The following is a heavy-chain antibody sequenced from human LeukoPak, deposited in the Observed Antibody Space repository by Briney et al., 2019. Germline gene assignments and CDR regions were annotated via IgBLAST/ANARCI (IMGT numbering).Heavy chain of an antibody. CDR2: MNPNSGNT. Sequence: ASVKVSCKASGYTFTSYDINWVRQATGQGLEWMGWMNPNSGNTGYAQKFQGRVTMTRNTSISTAYMELSSLRSEDTAVYYCARGIPPHYDFRQYGMDVWGQGTTVTVSS. D-gene: IGHD3-3*01. CDR3: ARGIPPHYDFRQYGMDV. V-gene: IGHV1-8*01. CDR1: GYTFTSYD. J-gene: IGHJ6*02.